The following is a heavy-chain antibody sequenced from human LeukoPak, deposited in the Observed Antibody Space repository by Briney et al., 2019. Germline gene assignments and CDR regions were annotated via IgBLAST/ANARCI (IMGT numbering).Heavy chain of an antibody. Sequence: GGSLRLSCAASGFTFSNAWMSWVRQAPGKGLEWVGRIKSKTDGGTTDYAAPVKGRFTISGDNTKNTLSLQMNSLKTEDTAVYYCTTVAITMVRGVIIITRSFDYWGQGTLVTVSS. CDR3: TTVAITMVRGVIIITRSFDY. V-gene: IGHV3-15*01. CDR1: GFTFSNAW. D-gene: IGHD3-10*01. J-gene: IGHJ4*02. CDR2: IKSKTDGGTT.